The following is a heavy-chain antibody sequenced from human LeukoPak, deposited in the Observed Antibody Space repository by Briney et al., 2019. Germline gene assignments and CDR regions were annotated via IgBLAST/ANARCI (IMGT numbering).Heavy chain of an antibody. CDR1: GFTFSSYS. V-gene: IGHV3-48*02. CDR3: ARDEFGSSSYDY. Sequence: GGSLRLSCAASGFTFSSYSMNWVRQAPVKVLEWVSYISSSSSTIYYADSVKGRFTISRDSAKNSLYLQMNSLRDEDTAVYYCARDEFGSSSYDYWGQGTLVTVSS. D-gene: IGHD6-6*01. CDR2: ISSSSSTI. J-gene: IGHJ4*02.